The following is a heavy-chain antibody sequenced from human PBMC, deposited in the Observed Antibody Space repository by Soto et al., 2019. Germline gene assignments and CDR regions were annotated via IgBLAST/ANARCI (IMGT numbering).Heavy chain of an antibody. CDR1: SASISSGGYY. J-gene: IGHJ2*01. CDR2: IYYSGST. V-gene: IGHV4-31*03. Sequence: QVQLQESGPGLVKPSQTLSLTCTVSSASISSGGYYWNWIRQHPGKGLEWIGYIYYSGSTYYNPSRKSRVTISVDTSKNEFSLKLSSVTAADTAVYYCARDGRGRGIAVAGRFWYFDLWGRGTLVTVSS. D-gene: IGHD6-19*01. CDR3: ARDGRGRGIAVAGRFWYFDL.